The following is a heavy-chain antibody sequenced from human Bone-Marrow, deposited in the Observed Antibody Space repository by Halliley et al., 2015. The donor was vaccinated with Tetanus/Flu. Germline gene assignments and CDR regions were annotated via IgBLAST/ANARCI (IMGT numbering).Heavy chain of an antibody. J-gene: IGHJ4*02. Sequence: SLRLSCVASGFIFSDYYMSWIRQAPGKGLEWLSYISCSGSRIHYADPVKGRFTISRGNAENSLYLQMNSLRAEDTAIYFCARARAFGTGVYPFDYWGQGARVTVSS. CDR2: ISCSGSRI. CDR3: ARARAFGTGVYPFDY. D-gene: IGHD1-1*01. V-gene: IGHV3-11*01. CDR1: GFIFSDYY.